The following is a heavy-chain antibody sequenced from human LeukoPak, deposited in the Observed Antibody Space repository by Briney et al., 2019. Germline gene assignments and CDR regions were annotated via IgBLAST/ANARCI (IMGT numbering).Heavy chain of an antibody. CDR1: GFTVSSNY. CDR3: ARAPAGGDVFDY. Sequence: GGSLRLSCAASGFTVSSNYMSWVRQAPGKGLEGVSVIYSGGSTYYADSVKGRFTISRGNSKNTLYLQMNSLRAEDTAVYYCARAPAGGDVFDYWGQGTLVTVSS. D-gene: IGHD3-16*01. J-gene: IGHJ4*02. CDR2: IYSGGST. V-gene: IGHV3-53*01.